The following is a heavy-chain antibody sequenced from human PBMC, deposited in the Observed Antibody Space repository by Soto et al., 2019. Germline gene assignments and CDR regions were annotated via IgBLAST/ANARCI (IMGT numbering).Heavy chain of an antibody. CDR1: GFTFSNVW. CDR2: IKSKTDGGTT. D-gene: IGHD3-3*01. V-gene: IGHV3-15*07. Sequence: EVQLVESGGGLVKPGGSLRLSCAASGFTFSNVWMNWVRQAPGKGLEWVGRIKSKTDGGTTDYAAPVKGRFTISRDESKNTLYLQMNSLKTEDTAVYYCTTEYYDFWSGSSSHYYYYGMDVW. J-gene: IGHJ6*01. CDR3: TTEYYDFWSGSSSHYYYYGMDV.